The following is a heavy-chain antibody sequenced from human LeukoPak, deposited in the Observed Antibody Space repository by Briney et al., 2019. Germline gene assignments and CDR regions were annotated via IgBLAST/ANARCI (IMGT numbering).Heavy chain of an antibody. Sequence: PSETLSLTCTVSGGSISSSSYYWGWIRQPPGKGLEWIGSINYSGSTYYNPSLKSRVTISVDTSKNQFSLKLSSVTAADTAVYYCARLSKSIAARRATDYWGQGTLVTVSS. CDR2: INYSGST. CDR3: ARLSKSIAARRATDY. CDR1: GGSISSSSYY. J-gene: IGHJ4*02. D-gene: IGHD6-6*01. V-gene: IGHV4-39*01.